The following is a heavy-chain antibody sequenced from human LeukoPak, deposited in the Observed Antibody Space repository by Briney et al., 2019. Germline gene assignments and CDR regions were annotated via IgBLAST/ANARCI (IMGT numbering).Heavy chain of an antibody. J-gene: IGHJ4*02. CDR3: ARWGTGTTNDY. D-gene: IGHD1-7*01. CDR1: GGTFSSYA. Sequence: ASVKVSCKASGGTFSSYAFSWVRQAPGQGLEWMGGIIPIFDATNYAQKFQGRVTITTDESTSTAYMELSSLRSEDTAVYYCARWGTGTTNDYWGQGTLVTVSS. CDR2: IIPIFDAT. V-gene: IGHV1-69*05.